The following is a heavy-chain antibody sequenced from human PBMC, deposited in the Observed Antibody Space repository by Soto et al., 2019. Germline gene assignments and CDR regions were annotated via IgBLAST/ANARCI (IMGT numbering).Heavy chain of an antibody. CDR2: IWYDGSNK. V-gene: IGHV3-33*01. D-gene: IGHD5-18*01. J-gene: IGHJ4*02. CDR1: GFTFSSYG. Sequence: GGSLRLSXAASGFTFSSYGMHWVRQAPGKGLEWVAVIWYDGSNKYYADSVKGRFTISRDNSKNTLYLQMNSLRAEDTAVYYCARDQYSYGSSGNDYWGQGTLVTVSS. CDR3: ARDQYSYGSSGNDY.